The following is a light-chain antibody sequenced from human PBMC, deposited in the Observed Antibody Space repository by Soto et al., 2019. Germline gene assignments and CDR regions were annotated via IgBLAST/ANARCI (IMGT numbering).Light chain of an antibody. CDR2: AAS. Sequence: DTQMTQSPSSLSESVGDRVTITCRASQGIYNYLAWYQQKPGKVPKILIYAASSLVSGVPSRFSGSGSGTDFTLTISSLQPEDVATYYCQKCNSAPFTFGPGTKGDIK. J-gene: IGKJ3*01. CDR1: QGIYNY. CDR3: QKCNSAPFT. V-gene: IGKV1-27*01.